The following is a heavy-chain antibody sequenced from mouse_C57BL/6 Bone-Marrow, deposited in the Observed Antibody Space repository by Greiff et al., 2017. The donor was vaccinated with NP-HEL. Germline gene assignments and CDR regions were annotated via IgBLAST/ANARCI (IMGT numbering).Heavy chain of an antibody. J-gene: IGHJ2*01. CDR2: ISNGGGST. CDR3: ARHGYYGRVDY. CDR1: GFTFSDYY. D-gene: IGHD1-1*01. V-gene: IGHV5-12*01. Sequence: EVHLVESGGGLVQPGGSLKLSCAASGFTFSDYYMYWVRQTPEKRLEWVAYISNGGGSTYYPDTVKGRFTISRDNAKNTLYLQMSRLKSEDTAMYYCARHGYYGRVDYWGQGTTLTVSS.